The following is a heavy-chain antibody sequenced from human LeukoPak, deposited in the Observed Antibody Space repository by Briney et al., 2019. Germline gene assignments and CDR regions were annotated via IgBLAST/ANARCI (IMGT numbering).Heavy chain of an antibody. J-gene: IGHJ4*02. V-gene: IGHV4-30-2*01. CDR2: IYHSGST. CDR1: GGSISSGGYS. Sequence: PSETLSLTCAVSGGSISSGGYSWSWIRRPPGKGLEWIGYIYHSGSTYYNPSLKSRVTISVDRSKNQFSLKLSSVTAADTAVYYCARGGMDYYDSSGYSRGYFDYWGQGTLVTVSS. CDR3: ARGGMDYYDSSGYSRGYFDY. D-gene: IGHD3-22*01.